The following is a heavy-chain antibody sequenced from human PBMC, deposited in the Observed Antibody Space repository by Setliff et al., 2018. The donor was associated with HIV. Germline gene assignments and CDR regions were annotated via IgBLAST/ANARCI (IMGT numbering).Heavy chain of an antibody. J-gene: IGHJ4*02. CDR1: GGSISSGGYY. V-gene: IGHV4-31*03. CDR2: IYYSGST. Sequence: SETLSLTCTVSGGSISSGGYYWSWIRQHPGKGLEWIGYIYYSGSTYYNPSLKSRVTISGDTSKNQFSLKLSSVTAADTAVYYCARGYYDFWSGYYTGSLDYWGQGTLVTVSS. CDR3: ARGYYDFWSGYYTGSLDY. D-gene: IGHD3-3*01.